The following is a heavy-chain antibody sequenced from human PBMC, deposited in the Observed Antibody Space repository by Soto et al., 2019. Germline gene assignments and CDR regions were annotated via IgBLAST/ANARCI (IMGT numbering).Heavy chain of an antibody. CDR3: ARGSGIGFLGVPERWFDP. CDR1: GYTFTSYG. J-gene: IGHJ5*02. Sequence: ASVKVSCKASGYTFTSYGISWVRQAPGQGLEWMGWISAYNGNTNYAQKLQGRVTMTTDTSTSTAYMELRSLRSDDTAVYYCARGSGIGFLGVPERWFDPCGKGTLVTVSS. CDR2: ISAYNGNT. V-gene: IGHV1-18*01. D-gene: IGHD2-8*01.